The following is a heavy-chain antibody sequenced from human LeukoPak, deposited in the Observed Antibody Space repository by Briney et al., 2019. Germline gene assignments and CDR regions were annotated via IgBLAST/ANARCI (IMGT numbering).Heavy chain of an antibody. CDR2: IIPIFGTA. Sequence: SVKVSCKASGGTFTSYAISWVRQAPGQGLEWMGGIIPIFGTANYAQKFQGRVTITTDESTSTASMELSSLRSDDTAVYYCARGGGSTWTQRGYFHPWGQGTLVTVSS. J-gene: IGHJ1*01. V-gene: IGHV1-69*05. CDR3: ARGGGSTWTQRGYFHP. D-gene: IGHD6-13*01. CDR1: GGTFTSYA.